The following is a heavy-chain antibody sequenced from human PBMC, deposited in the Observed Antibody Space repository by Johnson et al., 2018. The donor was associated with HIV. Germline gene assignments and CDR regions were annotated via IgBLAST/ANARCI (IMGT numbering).Heavy chain of an antibody. CDR3: ARSNIVAVFWWTFDI. Sequence: EVQLLESGGGLVKPGGSLRLSCAASGFTFSDYYMDWARHAPGKGLEWVGRYRNKANGYSAEYAASVKGSFTFSRDDSNNSLYLQMNNLKTEDTAVYYCARSNIVAVFWWTFDIWGQGTMVTVSS. V-gene: IGHV3-72*01. CDR2: YRNKANGYSA. CDR1: GFTFSDYY. D-gene: IGHD5-12*01. J-gene: IGHJ3*02.